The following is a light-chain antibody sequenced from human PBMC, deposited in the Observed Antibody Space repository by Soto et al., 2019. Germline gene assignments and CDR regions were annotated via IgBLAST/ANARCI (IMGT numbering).Light chain of an antibody. V-gene: IGLV2-14*01. CDR1: SSDVGAYDF. CDR3: SSYTTRSALA. CDR2: DVT. Sequence: QSALTQPASVSGSPGQSITISCTGTSSDVGAYDFVSWYQHYPGKAPKLVTFDVTHRPPGISDRISGSKSANTASLTISGLPDEDEAFYYSSSYTTRSALAFGVGTKLTVL. J-gene: IGLJ2*01.